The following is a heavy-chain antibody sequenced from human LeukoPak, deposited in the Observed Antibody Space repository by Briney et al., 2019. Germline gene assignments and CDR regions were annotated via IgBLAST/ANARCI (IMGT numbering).Heavy chain of an antibody. Sequence: PGGSLRLSCAASGFTFSSYGMHWVRQAPGKGLEWVAFIRFDGSTKYYADSVKGRFTISRDNSKNTLYLQMNSLRAEDTAMYYXXKAELGATSGFDYWGQGTLVTVSS. CDR1: GFTFSSYG. V-gene: IGHV3-30*02. J-gene: IGHJ4*02. CDR2: IRFDGSTK. CDR3: XKAELGATSGFDY. D-gene: IGHD1-26*01.